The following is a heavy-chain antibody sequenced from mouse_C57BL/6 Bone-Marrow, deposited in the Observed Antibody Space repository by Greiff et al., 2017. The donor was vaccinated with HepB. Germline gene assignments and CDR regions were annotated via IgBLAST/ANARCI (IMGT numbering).Heavy chain of an antibody. D-gene: IGHD1-1*01. CDR1: GYTFTSYW. CDR2: VDPNSGST. J-gene: IGHJ2*01. Sequence: QVQLQQPGAELVKPGASVKLSCKASGYTFTSYWMPWVQQSPGRGLEWIGRVDPNSGSTKYNEKFKSKATLAVDKPSSTADMQLSSLTSEDSAVYYCARSDYDYDSSYDGDYWGRGNTLTVSS. V-gene: IGHV1-72*01. CDR3: ARSDYDYDSSYDGDY.